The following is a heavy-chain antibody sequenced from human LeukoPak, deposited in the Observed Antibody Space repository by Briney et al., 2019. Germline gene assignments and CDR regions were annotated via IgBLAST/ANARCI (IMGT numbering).Heavy chain of an antibody. CDR3: ARMYRDHPTLRAGPLDF. Sequence: SETLSLTCAVYGGSFSGYYWSWIRQPPGKGLEWIGEINHSGSTNYNPSLKSRVTISVDTSKNQFSLKLSSVTAADTAVYYCARMYRDHPTLRAGPLDFWGQGTLVTVSS. CDR1: GGSFSGYY. CDR2: INHSGST. J-gene: IGHJ4*02. V-gene: IGHV4-34*01. D-gene: IGHD1-26*01.